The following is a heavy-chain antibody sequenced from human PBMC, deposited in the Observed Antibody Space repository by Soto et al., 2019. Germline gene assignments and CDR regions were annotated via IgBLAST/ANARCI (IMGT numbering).Heavy chain of an antibody. Sequence: EVQLVESGGGLVQPGGSLRLSCAASGFTFSSYAMHWVRQAPGKGLEYVSAISSNGGSTYYANSVKGRFTISRDNSKNTLYLQMGSLRAEDMAVYYCARVVSSRYYGDYAFDYWGQGTLVTVSS. CDR1: GFTFSSYA. J-gene: IGHJ4*02. V-gene: IGHV3-64*01. CDR2: ISSNGGST. D-gene: IGHD4-17*01. CDR3: ARVVSSRYYGDYAFDY.